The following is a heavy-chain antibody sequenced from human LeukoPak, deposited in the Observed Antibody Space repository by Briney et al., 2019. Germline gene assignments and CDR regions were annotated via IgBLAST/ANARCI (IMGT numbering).Heavy chain of an antibody. J-gene: IGHJ5*02. CDR2: IIPILGIA. CDR3: AREGATSPNWFDP. V-gene: IGHV1-69*04. Sequence: SVKVSCKASGGTFSSYAISWVRQAPGQGLEWMGRIIPILGIANYAQKFQGRVTITADKSTSTAYMELSSLRSEDTAVYYCAREGATSPNWFDPWGQGTLVTVSS. CDR1: GGTFSSYA. D-gene: IGHD5-12*01.